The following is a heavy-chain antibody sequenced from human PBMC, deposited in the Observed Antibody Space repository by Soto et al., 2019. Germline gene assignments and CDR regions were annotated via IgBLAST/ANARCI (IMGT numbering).Heavy chain of an antibody. J-gene: IGHJ5*02. D-gene: IGHD3-10*01. Sequence: ASVKVSFKASGYTFTNNDVTWLRQATGQGLEWMGWMNPGSGNTGYAQKFQGRVTMTRNISIPTAYMELSSMRSEDTGIYSCAPLATFGSFKWFDPWGQGNLVGFSS. CDR2: MNPGSGNT. CDR3: APLATFGSFKWFDP. CDR1: GYTFTNND. V-gene: IGHV1-8*01.